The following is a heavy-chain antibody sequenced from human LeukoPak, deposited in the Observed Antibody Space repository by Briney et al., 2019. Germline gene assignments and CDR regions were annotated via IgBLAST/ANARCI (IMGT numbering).Heavy chain of an antibody. CDR2: ISSSGSTI. V-gene: IGHV3-11*01. Sequence: PGGSLRLSCAASGFTFSDYYMSWIRQAPGKGLEWVSYISSSGSTIYYADSVKGRFTISRDNAKNSLYLQMNSLRAEDTAVYYCTTDLGVYEDTAMDDIDYWGQGTLVTVSS. J-gene: IGHJ4*02. D-gene: IGHD5-18*01. CDR1: GFTFSDYY. CDR3: TTDLGVYEDTAMDDIDY.